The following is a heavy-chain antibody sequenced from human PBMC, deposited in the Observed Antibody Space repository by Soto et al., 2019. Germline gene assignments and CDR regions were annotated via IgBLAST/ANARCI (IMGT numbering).Heavy chain of an antibody. CDR1: RGSTNGYY. Sequence: QVQLQESGPGLVKPSETLSLTCTVSRGSTNGYYWSWIRQPPGKGLEWIGYIYYSGNTNYNPSLKSRVTISLDTSKNQFSLKLSSVTAADTAVYYCARRQYHHLDYWGRGTLVTVSS. J-gene: IGHJ4*02. CDR3: ARRQYHHLDY. CDR2: IYYSGNT. D-gene: IGHD4-4*01. V-gene: IGHV4-59*01.